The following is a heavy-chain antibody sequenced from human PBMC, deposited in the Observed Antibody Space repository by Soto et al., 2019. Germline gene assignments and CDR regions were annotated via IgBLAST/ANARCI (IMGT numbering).Heavy chain of an antibody. V-gene: IGHV3-48*02. CDR1: GFTVSSYS. Sequence: GGSLRLSCAASGFTVSSYSMNWVRQAPGKGLEWVSYISTSSSTIYYADSVKGRFTISRDNAKNSLYLQMNSLRDEDTAVYYCARGTPYCSGGSCYFLSDYWGQGTLVTVSS. J-gene: IGHJ4*02. D-gene: IGHD2-15*01. CDR3: ARGTPYCSGGSCYFLSDY. CDR2: ISTSSSTI.